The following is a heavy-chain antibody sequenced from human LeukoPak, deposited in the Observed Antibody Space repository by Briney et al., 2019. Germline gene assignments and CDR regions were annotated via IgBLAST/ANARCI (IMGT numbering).Heavy chain of an antibody. Sequence: SGTLSLTCAVSGGSISSSNWWSWVRQPPGKGLEWIGEIYYSGSTNYNPSLKSRVTISVDKSKSQFSLKLSSVTAADTAVYYCARGIYSSGWPYYFDYWGQGTLVTVSS. CDR1: GGSISSSNW. CDR3: ARGIYSSGWPYYFDY. CDR2: IYYSGST. V-gene: IGHV4-4*02. J-gene: IGHJ4*02. D-gene: IGHD6-19*01.